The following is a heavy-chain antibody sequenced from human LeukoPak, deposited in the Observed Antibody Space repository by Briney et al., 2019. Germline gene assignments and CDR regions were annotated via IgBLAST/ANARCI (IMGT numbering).Heavy chain of an antibody. D-gene: IGHD1-1*01. J-gene: IGHJ4*02. V-gene: IGHV1-46*01. Sequence: GASVKVSCKASXXXXXXXXXXXVXXXXXXXXXXMXXMNPNXGGTAYAQKFRGRXSXSGDTSTSTVYMELTSLISEDTXVYYCARSALSGTGHFDSWGQGTLVTVS. CDR2: MNPNXGGT. CDR3: ARSALSGTGHFDS. CDR1: XXXXXXXX.